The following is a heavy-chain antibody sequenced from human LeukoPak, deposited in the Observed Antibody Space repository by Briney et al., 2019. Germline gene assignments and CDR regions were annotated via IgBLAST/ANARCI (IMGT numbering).Heavy chain of an antibody. D-gene: IGHD3-16*01. Sequence: GGSLRLSCAASGFTFSDSAMHWVRQASGKGLEWVGHIRSKANNYATAYAASVKGRFTISRDDSKNTAYLQMHSLNTEDTAVYYCAKDLLSVGAHWFDPWGQGTLVTVSS. CDR3: AKDLLSVGAHWFDP. CDR2: IRSKANNYAT. CDR1: GFTFSDSA. V-gene: IGHV3-73*01. J-gene: IGHJ5*02.